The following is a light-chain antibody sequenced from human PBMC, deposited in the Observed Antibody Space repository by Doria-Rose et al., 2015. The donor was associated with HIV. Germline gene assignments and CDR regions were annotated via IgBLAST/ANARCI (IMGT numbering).Light chain of an antibody. CDR3: LQDYNLWT. V-gene: IGKV1-6*02. Sequence: QSPSSLSASVGDRVTITCRASQGIRNDLDWYQQKPGKAPKLLIYAASSLQSGVLSRFSGSGSGTDFTLTISSLQPEDFATYYCLQDYNLWTSGQGTKVEIK. CDR1: QGIRND. CDR2: AAS. J-gene: IGKJ1*01.